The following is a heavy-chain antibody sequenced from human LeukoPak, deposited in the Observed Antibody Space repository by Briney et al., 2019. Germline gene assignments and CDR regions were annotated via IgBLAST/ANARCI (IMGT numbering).Heavy chain of an antibody. Sequence: PGGSLRLSCAASGLTFTKAWMTWVRQAPREGLEWVGRIKSNTDGGTTDYAAPVKGRFTISRDDSKDTLYLQMNSLKTEDTAVYYCTTNPYDKSGYHIWGQGTMVTVSS. V-gene: IGHV3-15*01. CDR2: IKSNTDGGTT. CDR1: GLTFTKAW. J-gene: IGHJ3*02. CDR3: TTNPYDKSGYHI. D-gene: IGHD3-22*01.